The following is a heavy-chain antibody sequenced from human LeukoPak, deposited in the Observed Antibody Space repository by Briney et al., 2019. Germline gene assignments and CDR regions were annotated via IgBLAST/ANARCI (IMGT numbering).Heavy chain of an antibody. D-gene: IGHD2-2*01. J-gene: IGHJ6*03. V-gene: IGHV3-7*01. Sequence: GGSLRLSCAASGFTFRRHWMSWVRQAPGKRLEWVANIKEDGSETYSVDSVKGRFTISRDNAKNSIYLQMNNLRAEDTAVYFCAREIGYGSSIKCYYMDVWGKGTTVTVS. CDR2: IKEDGSET. CDR1: GFTFRRHW. CDR3: AREIGYGSSIKCYYMDV.